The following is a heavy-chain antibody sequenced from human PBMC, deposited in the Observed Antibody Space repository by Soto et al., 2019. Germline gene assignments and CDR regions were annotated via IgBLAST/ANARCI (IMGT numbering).Heavy chain of an antibody. CDR1: GFTFSSYA. CDR2: ISGSGGST. J-gene: IGHJ6*03. CDR3: AKDGVTLLPSGPRYYMDV. Sequence: GGSLRLSCAASGFTFSSYAMSWVRQAPGKGLEWVSAISGSGGSTYYADSVKGRFTISRDNSKNTLYLQMNSLRAEDTAVYYCAKDGVTLLPSGPRYYMDVWGKGTTVTVSS. D-gene: IGHD4-4*01. V-gene: IGHV3-23*01.